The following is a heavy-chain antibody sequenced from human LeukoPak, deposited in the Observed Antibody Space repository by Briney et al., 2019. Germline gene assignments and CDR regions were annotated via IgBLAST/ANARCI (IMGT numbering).Heavy chain of an antibody. CDR1: GGSFSGYY. V-gene: IGHV4-34*01. J-gene: IGHJ5*02. CDR3: ARGDGSGSYYTWFDP. Sequence: SETLSLTCAVYGGSFSGYYWSWIRQPPGKGLEWIGEINHSGSTNYNPSLKSRVTISVDTSKNQFSLKLSSVTAADTAVYYCARGDGSGSYYTWFDPWGQGTLVTVSS. CDR2: INHSGST. D-gene: IGHD3-10*01.